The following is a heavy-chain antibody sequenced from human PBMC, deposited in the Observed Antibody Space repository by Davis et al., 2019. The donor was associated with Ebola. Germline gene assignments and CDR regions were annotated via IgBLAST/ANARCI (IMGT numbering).Heavy chain of an antibody. CDR1: GFTFSSYS. D-gene: IGHD6-13*01. J-gene: IGHJ4*02. V-gene: IGHV3-21*04. CDR3: ARGVQQLVDY. CDR2: ISSSSSYI. Sequence: GESLKISCAASGFTFSSYSMNWVRQAPGKGLEWVSSISSSSSYIYYADSVKGRFTISRDNSKNTLYLQMNSLRAEDTAVYYCARGVQQLVDYWGQGTLVTVSS.